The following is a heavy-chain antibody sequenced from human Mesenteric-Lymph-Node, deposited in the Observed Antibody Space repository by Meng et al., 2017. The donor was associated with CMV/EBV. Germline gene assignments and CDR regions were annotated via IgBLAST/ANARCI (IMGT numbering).Heavy chain of an antibody. CDR1: GGSFSGYY. D-gene: IGHD4-23*01. CDR2: INHSGST. V-gene: IGHV4-34*01. J-gene: IGHJ4*02. Sequence: VSPPWRGARLLNPPVTLPLPCAVYGGSFSGYYWSCSRQPPGKGLELIGEINHSGSTNYNPSLKRRVTISVDTSKNQFSLKLSSVTAADTAVYYCARHQRWLKSEGGFNYWGQGTLVTVAS. CDR3: ARHQRWLKSEGGFNY.